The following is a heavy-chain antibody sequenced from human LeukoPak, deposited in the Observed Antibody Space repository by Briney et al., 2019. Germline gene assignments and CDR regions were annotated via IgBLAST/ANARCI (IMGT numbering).Heavy chain of an antibody. CDR3: TKEPYCINDVCPRDLNY. J-gene: IGHJ4*02. CDR2: ISGSGGST. CDR1: GFIFSSYA. V-gene: IGHV3-23*01. D-gene: IGHD2-8*01. Sequence: GGSLRLSCAASGFIFSSYAMSWVRQAPGKGLEWVSTISGSGGSTYYADSVKGRFTISRDNSKNTVYLQMNSLRAEDTAVYNCTKEPYCINDVCPRDLNYWGQGTLVTVSS.